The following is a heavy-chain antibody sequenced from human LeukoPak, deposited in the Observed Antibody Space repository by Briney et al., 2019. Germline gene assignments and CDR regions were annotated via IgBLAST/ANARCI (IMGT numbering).Heavy chain of an antibody. CDR1: GYTFTSYG. Sequence: ASVKVSCKASGYTFTSYGISWVRQAPGQGLEWMGWISAYNGNTNYAQKLQGRVTMTTDTSTSTAYMELKSLRSDDTAVYYCARDLDIVVVPAAMRGGDFDYWGQGTLVTVSS. CDR3: ARDLDIVVVPAAMRGGDFDY. J-gene: IGHJ4*02. CDR2: ISAYNGNT. V-gene: IGHV1-18*01. D-gene: IGHD2-2*01.